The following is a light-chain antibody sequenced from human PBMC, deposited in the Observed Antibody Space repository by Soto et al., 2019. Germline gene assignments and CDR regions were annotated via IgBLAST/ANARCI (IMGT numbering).Light chain of an antibody. CDR2: GNS. V-gene: IGLV1-40*01. Sequence: QSALTQPPSVSGAPGQRVTISCTGSSSNIGAGYDVHWYQQLPGTAPKLLIYGNSNRPSGVPDRFSGSKSGTSASLAITGLQAEDEADYYCQSYDSSLVVAVFGGGTQLTVL. CDR1: SSNIGAGYD. J-gene: IGLJ7*01. CDR3: QSYDSSLVVAV.